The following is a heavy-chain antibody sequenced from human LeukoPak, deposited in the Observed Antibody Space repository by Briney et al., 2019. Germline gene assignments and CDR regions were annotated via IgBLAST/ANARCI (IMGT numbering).Heavy chain of an antibody. CDR1: GYSCTSYW. CDR3: ARRGGEFYVWGSYRYKGFDY. J-gene: IGHJ4*02. V-gene: IGHV5-51*01. CDR2: IYPVDSDT. Sequence: GESLKISCKGCGYSCTSYWIGWVRQMPGKGLEWMGIIYPVDSDTRYSPSFQGQVTISADKSISTAYLQWSSLKASDTAMYYCARRGGEFYVWGSYRYKGFDYWGQGTLVTVSS. D-gene: IGHD3-16*02.